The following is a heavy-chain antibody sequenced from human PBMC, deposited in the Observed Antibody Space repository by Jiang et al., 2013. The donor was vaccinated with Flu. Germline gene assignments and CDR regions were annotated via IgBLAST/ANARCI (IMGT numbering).Heavy chain of an antibody. D-gene: IGHD3-22*01. J-gene: IGHJ4*02. CDR1: GGSISSSSYY. V-gene: IGHV4-39*01. Sequence: TCTVSGGSISSSSYYWGWIRQPPREGAWSGLGVSIIVGAPTTTRPSKSRVTISVDTSKNQFSLKLSSVTAADTAVYYCARHIKLYDSSGYPPDYWGQGTLVTVSS. CDR3: ARHIKLYDSSGYPPDY. CDR2: SIIVGAP.